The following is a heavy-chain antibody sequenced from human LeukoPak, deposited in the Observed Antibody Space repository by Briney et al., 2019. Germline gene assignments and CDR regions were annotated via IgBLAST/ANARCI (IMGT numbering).Heavy chain of an antibody. CDR3: ARASEWELRA. D-gene: IGHD1-26*01. V-gene: IGHV3-53*01. Sequence: GGSLRLSCAASGFTVSNNYMSWVRQAPGKGLEWVSFIYNDDTKDYADSVKGRFTISRDNAKNSLYLQMNSLRAEDTAVYYCARASEWELRAWGQGTLVTVSS. CDR1: GFTVSNNY. J-gene: IGHJ5*02. CDR2: IYNDDTK.